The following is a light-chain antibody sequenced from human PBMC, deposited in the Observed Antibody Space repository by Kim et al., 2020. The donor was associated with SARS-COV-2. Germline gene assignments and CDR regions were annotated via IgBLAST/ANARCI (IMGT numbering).Light chain of an antibody. CDR1: SSNIDSNT. J-gene: IGLJ3*02. CDR2: ANH. V-gene: IGLV1-44*01. Sequence: ELTQPPSASGTPGQTVTISCSGSSSNIDSNTVNWYQQLPGTAPKLVIYANHQRPSGVPDRFAGSKSGTSGFLAISGLQSDDEADYYCAAWDDSLNGVVFGGGTQLTVL. CDR3: AAWDDSLNGVV.